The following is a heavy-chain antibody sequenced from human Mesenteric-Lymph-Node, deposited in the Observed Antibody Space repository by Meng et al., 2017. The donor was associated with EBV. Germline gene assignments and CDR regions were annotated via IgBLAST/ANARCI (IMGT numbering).Heavy chain of an antibody. CDR1: GYSFTNFG. CDR2: ISADNGNT. CDR3: ARDLTTVSYHHGVAFDY. Sequence: QDQLVQSGAEVKKPGASVKVSCKASGYSFTNFGISWVRQAPGQGLEWLGWISADNGNTNYAEKFQSRVTMTTDTSTSTVHMEVRSLRPDDTAVYYCARDLTTVSYHHGVAFDYWGQGTLVTVSS. V-gene: IGHV1-18*01. D-gene: IGHD4-17*01. J-gene: IGHJ4*02.